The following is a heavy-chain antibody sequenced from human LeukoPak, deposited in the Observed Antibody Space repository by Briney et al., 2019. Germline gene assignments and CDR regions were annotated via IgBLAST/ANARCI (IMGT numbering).Heavy chain of an antibody. V-gene: IGHV4-39*01. CDR3: ARYGYGDPLFDH. J-gene: IGHJ4*02. CDR1: VGSISSSSYY. CDR2: IYYRGDT. Sequence: SETLSLTCTVSVGSISSSSYYWGWIRQPPGKGLEWIGSIYYRGDTYYNPSLKSRVTISEDTSKNQFSLKLRYVTAADTAVYYCARYGYGDPLFDHWGQGTLVTVSS. D-gene: IGHD4-17*01.